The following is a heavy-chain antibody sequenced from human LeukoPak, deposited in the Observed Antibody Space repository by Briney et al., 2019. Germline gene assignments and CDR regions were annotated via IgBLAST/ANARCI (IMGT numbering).Heavy chain of an antibody. CDR2: IIPILGIA. V-gene: IGHV1-69*04. D-gene: IGHD6-19*01. CDR1: GDTFSSYT. J-gene: IGHJ4*02. Sequence: SVKVSCKASGDTFSSYTISWVRQAPGQGLEWLGRIIPILGIANYAQKFQGRVTITADKSTSTAYMELSSLRSEDTAVYYCARDLSWVAGILDYWGQGTLSPSPQ. CDR3: ARDLSWVAGILDY.